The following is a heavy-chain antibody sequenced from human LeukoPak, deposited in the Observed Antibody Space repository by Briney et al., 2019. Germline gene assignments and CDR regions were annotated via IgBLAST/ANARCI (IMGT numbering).Heavy chain of an antibody. CDR3: ARDRKYYYHMDV. Sequence: SETLSLTCTVSGGSISSGTYYWGWIRQPPGKGLEWIGSIYHSGSTYYNPSLKSRVTISVDTSKNQFSLRLSSLTAADTALYYCARDRKYYYHMDVWGKGTTVTISS. J-gene: IGHJ6*03. D-gene: IGHD1-14*01. V-gene: IGHV4-39*07. CDR2: IYHSGST. CDR1: GGSISSGTYY.